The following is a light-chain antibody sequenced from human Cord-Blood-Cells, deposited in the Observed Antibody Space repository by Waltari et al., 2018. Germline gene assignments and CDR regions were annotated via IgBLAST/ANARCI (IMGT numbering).Light chain of an antibody. CDR2: RNN. J-gene: IGLJ2*01. V-gene: IGLV1-47*01. Sequence: QSVLTQPPSASGTPGQRVTISCSGSSSNIGSNYVYWYQQLPGTAPKLLIDRNNQRPSGVPARFSGSKSGTSASLAISGLRSEDEADYYCAAWDDSLSGRVFGGGTKLTVL. CDR3: AAWDDSLSGRV. CDR1: SSNIGSNY.